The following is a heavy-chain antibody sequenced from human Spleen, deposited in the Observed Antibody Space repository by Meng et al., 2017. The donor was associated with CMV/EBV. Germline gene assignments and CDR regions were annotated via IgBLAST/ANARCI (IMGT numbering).Heavy chain of an antibody. J-gene: IGHJ3*01. V-gene: IGHV1-8*01. CDR3: VSGVAPAHPFDV. CDR2: MNPNSGST. Sequence: ASVKVSCKASGYTFTNYDMIWVRQATGQGLEWMGWMNPNSGSTGYAQKFQGRVIMTRNTSIRTAYMELSSLRSEDTAVYYCVSGVAPAHPFDVWGQGTMVTVSS. CDR1: GYTFTNYD. D-gene: IGHD2-15*01.